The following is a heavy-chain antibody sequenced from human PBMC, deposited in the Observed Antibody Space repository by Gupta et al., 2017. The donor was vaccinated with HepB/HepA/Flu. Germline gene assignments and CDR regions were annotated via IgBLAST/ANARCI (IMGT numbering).Heavy chain of an antibody. V-gene: IGHV4-61*01. D-gene: IGHD2-2*01. J-gene: IGHJ4*02. Sequence: QVQLQESGPGLVKTSETLSLTCTVSGGSVSSTNFHWSWIRQSPGKGLEWIGYIYYGGSTHYNPSLKSRATISVDASKNKFSLNLNSVTAADTAVYFCARGYGSSTDYYPPGEWGQGTMVIVSS. CDR1: GGSVSSTNFH. CDR2: IYYGGST. CDR3: ARGYGSSTDYYPPGE.